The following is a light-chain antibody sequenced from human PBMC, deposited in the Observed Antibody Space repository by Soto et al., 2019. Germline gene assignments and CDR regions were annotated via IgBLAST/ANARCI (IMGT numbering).Light chain of an antibody. CDR2: AAS. CDR1: QGIGND. Sequence: AIQSTQSPASLSASVGDRVTITCRASQGIGNDLGWYQQKPEKPPKLLIYAASTLQCGVPSSFSGVGSGTDFTLTISSLQTEDCANYDCLQDYNYPRTSGQGTKVEI. CDR3: LQDYNYPRT. V-gene: IGKV1-6*01. J-gene: IGKJ1*01.